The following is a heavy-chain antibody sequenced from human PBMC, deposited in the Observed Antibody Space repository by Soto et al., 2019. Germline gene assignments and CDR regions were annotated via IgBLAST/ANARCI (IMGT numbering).Heavy chain of an antibody. Sequence: GGSLRLSCAASGFTVSSNYMSWVRQAPGKGLEWVSVIYSGGSTYYADSVKGRFTISRDNSKNTLYLQMNSLRAEDTAVYYFARAREYSYGNWFDPWGQGTLVTVSS. D-gene: IGHD5-18*01. CDR2: IYSGGST. CDR3: ARAREYSYGNWFDP. V-gene: IGHV3-66*01. J-gene: IGHJ5*02. CDR1: GFTVSSNY.